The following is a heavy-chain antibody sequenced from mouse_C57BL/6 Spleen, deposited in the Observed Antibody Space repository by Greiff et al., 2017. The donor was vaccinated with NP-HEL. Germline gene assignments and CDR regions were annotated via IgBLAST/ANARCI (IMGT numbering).Heavy chain of an antibody. CDR3: AREGIYDSFAY. Sequence: LVKPGASVKISCKASGYAFSSSWMNWVKQRPGKGLEWIGRIYPGDGDTNYNGKFKGKATLTADKSSSTAYMQLSSLTSEDSAVYFCAREGIYDSFAYWGQGTLVTVSA. D-gene: IGHD2-4*01. V-gene: IGHV1-82*01. J-gene: IGHJ3*01. CDR1: GYAFSSSW. CDR2: IYPGDGDT.